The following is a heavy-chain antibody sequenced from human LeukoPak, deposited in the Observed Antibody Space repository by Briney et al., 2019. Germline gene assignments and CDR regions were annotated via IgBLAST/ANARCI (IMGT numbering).Heavy chain of an antibody. CDR1: GYTFTSYY. V-gene: IGHV1-46*01. Sequence: ASVKVSCKSSGYTFTSYYMHWVRQAPGQGLEWMGIINPSGGSTSYAQKFQGRVTMTRDTSTSTVYMELSSLRSEDTAVYYCARAHSSGWYMDWGQGTLVTVSS. D-gene: IGHD6-19*01. J-gene: IGHJ4*02. CDR3: ARAHSSGWYMD. CDR2: INPSGGST.